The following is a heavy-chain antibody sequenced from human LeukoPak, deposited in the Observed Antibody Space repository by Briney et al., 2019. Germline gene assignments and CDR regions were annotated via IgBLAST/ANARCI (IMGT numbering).Heavy chain of an antibody. D-gene: IGHD3-3*01. CDR1: GFTFSNYA. CDR2: IRYDGINE. V-gene: IGHV3-30*02. CDR3: SKDRGVFGVAYSLDY. Sequence: GGSLRLSCTGSGFTFSNYAIHWVRQAPGKGLEWVAYIRYDGINEYYADSVKGRFTISRDLSKNTLFLQMNSLRPEDTAVYYCSKDRGVFGVAYSLDYWGQGTLVTVSS. J-gene: IGHJ4*02.